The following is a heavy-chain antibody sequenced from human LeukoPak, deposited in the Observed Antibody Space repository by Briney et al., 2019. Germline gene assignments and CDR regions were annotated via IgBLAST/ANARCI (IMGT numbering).Heavy chain of an antibody. D-gene: IGHD3-16*02. J-gene: IGHJ4*02. V-gene: IGHV6-1*01. CDR3: ARVLWLRLGELSLISGDY. CDR2: TYYRSKWYN. Sequence: SQTLSLTCAISGDSVSSNSAAWNWIRQSPSRGLEWLGRTYYRSKWYNDYAVSVKSRITINPDTSKNQFSLQLNSVTPEDTAVYYCARVLWLRLGELSLISGDYWGQGTLVTVSS. CDR1: GDSVSSNSAA.